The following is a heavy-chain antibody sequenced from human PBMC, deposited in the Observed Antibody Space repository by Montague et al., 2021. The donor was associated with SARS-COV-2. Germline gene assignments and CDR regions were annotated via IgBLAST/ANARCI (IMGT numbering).Heavy chain of an antibody. CDR1: GGSFSGYY. J-gene: IGHJ6*02. Sequence: SETLSLTCAVYGGSFSGYYWNWIRQPPGEGQERIAEISHSGSTSSNPSPKSRVTISVDTSKNQFSLKLSSATAADTAVYYCARVPYRLLFVPRYYGMDVWGQGTTVTVSS. D-gene: IGHD2-2*01. CDR3: ARVPYRLLFVPRYYGMDV. V-gene: IGHV4-34*01. CDR2: ISHSGST.